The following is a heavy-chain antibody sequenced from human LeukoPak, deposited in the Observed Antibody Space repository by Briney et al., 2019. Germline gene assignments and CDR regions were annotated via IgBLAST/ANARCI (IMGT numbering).Heavy chain of an antibody. V-gene: IGHV3-74*01. CDR2: INSDGSWT. J-gene: IGHJ4*02. CDR3: VSFYEKY. D-gene: IGHD2/OR15-2a*01. Sequence: GGSLRLSCAASGNYWMHWVRQVPGKGLVWVSHINSDGSWTSYADSVKGRFTISKDNAKNTVYLQMNSLRAEDTAVYYCVSFYEKYWGRGTLVTVSS. CDR1: GNYW.